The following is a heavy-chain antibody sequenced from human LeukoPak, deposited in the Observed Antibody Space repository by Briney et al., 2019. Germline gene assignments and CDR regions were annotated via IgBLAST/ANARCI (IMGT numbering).Heavy chain of an antibody. V-gene: IGHV3-74*01. CDR2: INSDGSWT. J-gene: IGHJ4*02. CDR3: VSFYEKY. D-gene: IGHD2/OR15-2a*01. Sequence: GGSLRLSCAASGNYWMHWVRQVPGKGLVWVSHINSDGSWTSYADSVKGRFTISKDNAKNTVYLQMNSLRAEDTAVYYCVSFYEKYWGRGTLVTVSS. CDR1: GNYW.